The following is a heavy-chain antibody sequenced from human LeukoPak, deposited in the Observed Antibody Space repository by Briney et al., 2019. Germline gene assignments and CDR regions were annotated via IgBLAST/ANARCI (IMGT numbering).Heavy chain of an antibody. CDR2: IRYDGSNK. CDR1: GFTFSSYG. D-gene: IGHD3-10*01. V-gene: IGHV3-30*02. CDR3: AKAYGSGSYYLDY. Sequence: GGSLRLSCAASGFTFSSYGMHWVRQAPGKGLEWVAFIRYDGSNKYYADSVKGRFTISRDNSKNTLYLQMNSLRAEDTAVYYCAKAYGSGSYYLDYWGQGTLVTVSS. J-gene: IGHJ4*02.